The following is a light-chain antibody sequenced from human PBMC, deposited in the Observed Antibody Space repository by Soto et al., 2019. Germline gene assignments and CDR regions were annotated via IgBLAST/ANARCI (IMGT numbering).Light chain of an antibody. V-gene: IGLV2-14*01. CDR2: EVN. Sequence: QSALTQPASVSGSPGQSVAISCAGTSSDVGAYYYVSWYQQHPGKAPKVMIYEVNIRPSGVSNRFSGSKSGNTASLTISGLQAEDEADYYCSAYTTSNSVVFGGGTKLTVL. CDR3: SAYTTSNSVV. CDR1: SSDVGAYYY. J-gene: IGLJ2*01.